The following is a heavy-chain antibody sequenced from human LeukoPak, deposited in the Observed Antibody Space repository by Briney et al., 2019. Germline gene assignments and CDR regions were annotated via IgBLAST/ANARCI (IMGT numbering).Heavy chain of an antibody. CDR2: INHSGST. CDR1: GGSFSGYY. D-gene: IGHD2-15*01. J-gene: IGHJ4*02. CDR3: ARGAGYCSGGSCSRLKYYFDY. Sequence: SETLSLTCAVYGGSFSGYYWSWIRQPSGKGLEWIGEINHSGSTNYNPSLKSRVTISVDTSKNQFSLKLSSVTAADTAVYYCARGAGYCSGGSCSRLKYYFDYWGQGTLVTVSS. V-gene: IGHV4-34*01.